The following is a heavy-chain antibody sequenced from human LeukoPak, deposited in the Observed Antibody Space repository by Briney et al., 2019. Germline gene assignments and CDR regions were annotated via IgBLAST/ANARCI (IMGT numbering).Heavy chain of an antibody. J-gene: IGHJ4*02. CDR1: GFTFSSYA. Sequence: GGSLRLSCAASGFTFSSYAMSWVRQAPGKGLEWVSAISGSGGSTYYADSVKGRFTISRDNSKNTLYLQMNSLRAEDTAVYYCAKDREIDYYDSSGYYNYFDYWGQGTLVTVSS. CDR2: ISGSGGST. V-gene: IGHV3-23*01. CDR3: AKDREIDYYDSSGYYNYFDY. D-gene: IGHD3-22*01.